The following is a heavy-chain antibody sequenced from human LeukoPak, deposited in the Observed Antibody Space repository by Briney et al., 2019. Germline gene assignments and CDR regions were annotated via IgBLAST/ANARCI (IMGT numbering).Heavy chain of an antibody. CDR2: INTDGSTT. CDR3: ARDHNYFGSDRYYDAFDI. J-gene: IGHJ3*02. D-gene: IGHD2-21*02. Sequence: GGSLRLSCAASGFTFSIYWMHWVRQAPGKGLVWVSRINTDGSTTGYADSVKGRFTISRDNAKNSLYLQMSNLRAEDTSVYYCARDHNYFGSDRYYDAFDIWGQGTMVTVSS. CDR1: GFTFSIYW. V-gene: IGHV3-74*01.